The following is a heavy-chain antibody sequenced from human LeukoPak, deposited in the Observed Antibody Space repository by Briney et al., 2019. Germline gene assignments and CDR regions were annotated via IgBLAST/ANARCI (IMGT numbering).Heavy chain of an antibody. V-gene: IGHV1-24*01. CDR1: GYTLTELS. CDR2: FDPEDGET. Sequence: ASVKVSCKVSGYTLTELSMHWLRQAPGKGLEWMGGFDPEDGETIYAQKFQGRVTMTEDTSTDTAYMELSSLRSEDTAVYYCATGYSYGPSYNWFDPWGQGTLVTVSS. J-gene: IGHJ5*02. CDR3: ATGYSYGPSYNWFDP. D-gene: IGHD5-18*01.